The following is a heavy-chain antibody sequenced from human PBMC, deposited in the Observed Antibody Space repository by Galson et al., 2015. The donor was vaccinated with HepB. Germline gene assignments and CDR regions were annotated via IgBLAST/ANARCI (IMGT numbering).Heavy chain of an antibody. CDR3: ARGPRSWYGDSSGYYAFDI. CDR1: GFTFSSYA. J-gene: IGHJ3*02. CDR2: ISVSGSNT. V-gene: IGHV3-23*01. D-gene: IGHD3-22*01. Sequence: SLRLSCAASGFTFSSYAMHWVRQAPGKGLEWISPISVSGSNTYYADSVKGRFTISRDNSKNTLSLQMHSLRAEDTAVYYCARGPRSWYGDSSGYYAFDIWFQVRMVTVSS.